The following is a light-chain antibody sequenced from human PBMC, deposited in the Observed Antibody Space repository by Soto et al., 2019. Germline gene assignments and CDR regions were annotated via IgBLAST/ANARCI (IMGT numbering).Light chain of an antibody. CDR3: QKFNAVPT. V-gene: IGKV1-27*01. CDR1: QAINNY. J-gene: IGKJ4*01. CDR2: AAS. Sequence: DIQMTQSPSSLSASVGDRVTITCRASQAINNYLAWYQQKPGKVHTLLISAASTLQSGVPSRFSGSGSGTDFTLTISSLQPEDVATYYCQKFNAVPTFGGGTQVEI.